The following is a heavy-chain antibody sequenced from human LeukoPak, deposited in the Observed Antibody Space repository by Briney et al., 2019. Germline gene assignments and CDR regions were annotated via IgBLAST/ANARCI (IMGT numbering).Heavy chain of an antibody. Sequence: SGGSLRLSCAASAFTFSNYAMNWVRQAPGKGLEWVSVISGSGDGTYYADSVKGRFTIPRDNSKNTLYLQMKSLRAEDTAVYYCAKAGEQQWLRMHFDNWGQGTLVTVSS. D-gene: IGHD5-18*01. V-gene: IGHV3-23*01. CDR2: ISGSGDGT. CDR3: AKAGEQQWLRMHFDN. J-gene: IGHJ4*02. CDR1: AFTFSNYA.